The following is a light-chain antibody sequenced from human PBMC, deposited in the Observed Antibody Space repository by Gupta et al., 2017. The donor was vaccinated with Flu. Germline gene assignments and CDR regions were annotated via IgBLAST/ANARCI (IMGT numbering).Light chain of an antibody. J-gene: IGLJ3*02. CDR3: TSSTSTSALV. Sequence: QSALTQPASVSGSPGQSITITCTATSSDFGSYHFVSWYQHHPGKAPKLMIYEVNYRPSGVSNRFSGSKSGNTASLTISGLQAEDEADYYCTSSTSTSALVFGGGTKLTVL. CDR1: SSDFGSYHF. CDR2: EVN. V-gene: IGLV2-14*01.